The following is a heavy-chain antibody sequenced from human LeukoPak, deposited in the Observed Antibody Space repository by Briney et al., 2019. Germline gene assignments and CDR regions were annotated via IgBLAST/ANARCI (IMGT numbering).Heavy chain of an antibody. Sequence: ETLSLTCTVPRGSISSFYWSWIRQPPGKGLEWIGYISYSENTKYNPSLKSRVTISVDTSKNQFSLKLSSVTAADTAVYYCARDYGGKFDYWGQGTLVTVSS. V-gene: IGHV4-59*01. CDR2: ISYSENT. CDR3: ARDYGGKFDY. J-gene: IGHJ4*02. CDR1: RGSISSFY. D-gene: IGHD4-23*01.